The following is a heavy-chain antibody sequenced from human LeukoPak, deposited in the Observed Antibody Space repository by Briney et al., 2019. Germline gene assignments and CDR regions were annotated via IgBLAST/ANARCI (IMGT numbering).Heavy chain of an antibody. CDR3: ARVSPYYYDSSGYYLARWFDP. D-gene: IGHD3-22*01. J-gene: IGHJ5*02. CDR2: ISAYNGNT. Sequence: ASAKVSCKASGYTFTSYGISWVRQAPGQGLEWMGWISAYNGNTNYAQKLQGRVTMTTDTSTSTAYMELRSLRSDDTAVYYCARVSPYYYDSSGYYLARWFDPWGQGTLVTVSS. V-gene: IGHV1-18*01. CDR1: GYTFTSYG.